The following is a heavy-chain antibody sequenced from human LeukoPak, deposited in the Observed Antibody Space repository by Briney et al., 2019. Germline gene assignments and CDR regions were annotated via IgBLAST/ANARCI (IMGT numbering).Heavy chain of an antibody. J-gene: IGHJ4*02. D-gene: IGHD1-26*01. CDR2: IKHDGSEK. V-gene: IGHV3-7*01. CDR3: TTDGVGVEGATYDN. Sequence: GGSLRLSCAASGFTFSSYWMSWVRQAPGKGLEWVANIKHDGSEKYYVDSVKGRFTISRDNAKDSLYLQMNSLRAQDTAVYYCTTDGVGVEGATYDNWGRGTLVSVSS. CDR1: GFTFSSYW.